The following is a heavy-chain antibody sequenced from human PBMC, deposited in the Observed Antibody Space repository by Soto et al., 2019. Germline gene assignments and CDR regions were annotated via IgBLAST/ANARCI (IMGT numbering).Heavy chain of an antibody. J-gene: IGHJ4*02. V-gene: IGHV3-48*03. CDR1: GFTFSSYE. CDR2: ITSGGTT. D-gene: IGHD1-26*01. Sequence: PVGSLRLSCTASGFTFSSYEMTWVRQAPGKGLEWISYITSGGTTYYADSAKGRFTISRDNAKNSLYLHLNSLTAEDTAIYYCARVLYATWSSFDYWGQGTLVTVSS. CDR3: ARVLYATWSSFDY.